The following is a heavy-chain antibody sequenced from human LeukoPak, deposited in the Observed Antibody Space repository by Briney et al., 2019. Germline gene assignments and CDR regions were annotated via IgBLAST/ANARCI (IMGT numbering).Heavy chain of an antibody. CDR2: ISWNSGSI. D-gene: IGHD3-3*01. CDR1: GFTFDDYA. CDR3: ARAYDFWSGFDY. V-gene: IGHV3-9*01. J-gene: IGHJ4*02. Sequence: PGRSLRLSCAASGFTFDDYAMHWVRQAPGKGLEWVSGISWNSGSIGYADSVKGRFTISRDNSKNTLYLQMNSLRAEDTAVYYCARAYDFWSGFDYWGQGTLVTVSS.